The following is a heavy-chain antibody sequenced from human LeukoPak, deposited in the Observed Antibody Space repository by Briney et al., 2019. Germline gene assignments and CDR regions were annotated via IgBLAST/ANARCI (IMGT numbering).Heavy chain of an antibody. CDR2: IYTSGST. CDR1: GGSLSSYY. CDR3: ARVVPALGGIDY. J-gene: IGHJ4*02. D-gene: IGHD2-2*01. V-gene: IGHV4-4*07. Sequence: PSETLSLTCTVSGGSLSSYYWRWIGQPAAKGLDWIGRIYTSGSTNYNPALKSRVTMSVDTSKNQFSLKLSSVTAADTAVYYCARVVPALGGIDYWGQGTLVTVSS.